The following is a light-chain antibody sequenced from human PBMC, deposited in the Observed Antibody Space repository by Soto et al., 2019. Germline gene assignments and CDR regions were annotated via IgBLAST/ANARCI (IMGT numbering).Light chain of an antibody. V-gene: IGKV3-15*01. CDR1: QSVSSN. Sequence: EIVMTQSPATLSVSPGERATLSCRASQSVSSNLAWYQQKPGQAPRLLIYGASTRATGIPARFSGSGSGTEFTLTISSLQSEDFAVYYCQQYNSLRTFGQGTKVEIK. CDR3: QQYNSLRT. J-gene: IGKJ1*01. CDR2: GAS.